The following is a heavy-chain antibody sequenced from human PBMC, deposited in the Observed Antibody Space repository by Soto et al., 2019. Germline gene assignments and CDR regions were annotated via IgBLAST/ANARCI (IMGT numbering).Heavy chain of an antibody. CDR3: ASGPRSPSDIVVSPGDY. Sequence: ASVKVSCKASGYTFTSYYMHWVRQAPGQGLEWMGIINPSGGSTSYAQKFQGRVTMTRDTSTSTVYMELSSLRSEDTAVYYCASGPRSPSDIVVSPGDYWGQGTLVTVSS. D-gene: IGHD2-15*01. J-gene: IGHJ4*02. CDR1: GYTFTSYY. CDR2: INPSGGST. V-gene: IGHV1-46*03.